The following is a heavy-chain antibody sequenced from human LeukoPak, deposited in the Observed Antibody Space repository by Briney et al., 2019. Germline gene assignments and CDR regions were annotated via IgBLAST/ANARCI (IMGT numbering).Heavy chain of an antibody. CDR2: IYIGGGSTT. CDR3: ARVAARGPFDY. Sequence: PGGSLRLSCAASGFTVTSNYMSWVRQAPGKGLEWVSLIYIGGGSTTYYADSVKGRFTISEHSNTLYLQMNSLRPEDTAVYYCARVAARGPFDYWGQGTLVTVSS. CDR1: GFTVTSNY. D-gene: IGHD6-6*01. J-gene: IGHJ4*02. V-gene: IGHV3-53*04.